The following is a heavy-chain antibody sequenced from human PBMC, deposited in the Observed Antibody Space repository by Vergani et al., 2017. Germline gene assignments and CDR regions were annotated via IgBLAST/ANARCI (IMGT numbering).Heavy chain of an antibody. V-gene: IGHV3-33*01. Sequence: QVHLVESGGGVVQPGRSLRLSCAASGFTFSSYGMHWVRQAPGKGLEWVAVIWYDGSNKYYADSVKGRFTISRDNSKNTVYLQMNSLRAEDTAVYYCAREKRIVPAVLDVWGKGTTVTVSS. D-gene: IGHD2-2*01. CDR2: IWYDGSNK. CDR1: GFTFSSYG. CDR3: AREKRIVPAVLDV. J-gene: IGHJ6*04.